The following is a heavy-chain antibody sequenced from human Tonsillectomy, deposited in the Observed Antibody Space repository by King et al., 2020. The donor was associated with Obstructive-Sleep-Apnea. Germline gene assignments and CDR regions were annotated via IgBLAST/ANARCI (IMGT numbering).Heavy chain of an antibody. V-gene: IGHV3-15*01. CDR2: IKSKTDGVTT. Sequence: EVQLVESGGGLVKPGGSLRLSCAASGFNFSNAWMSWVRQAPVMGLEWVGRIKSKTDGVTTDYAAPVKVRLTISRDESKNTLYLQMNSLKTEDTAVYYCTTEIRVGYYDSSGYYWVNYWAQGTLVTVSA. J-gene: IGHJ4*02. CDR3: TTEIRVGYYDSSGYYWVNY. D-gene: IGHD3-22*01. CDR1: GFNFSNAW.